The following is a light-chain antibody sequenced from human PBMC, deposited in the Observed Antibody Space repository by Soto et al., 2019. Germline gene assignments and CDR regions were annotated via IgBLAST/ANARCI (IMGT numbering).Light chain of an antibody. J-gene: IGKJ2*02. CDR2: DAS. CDR3: QQRSNWPRGT. Sequence: EIVLTQSPATLSLSPGEGATLSCRASQSVSSYLAWYQQKPGQAPRLLIYDASNRATGIPARFSGSGSGTDFTLTISSLEPEDFADYYCQQRSNWPRGTFGQGTKLEIK. CDR1: QSVSSY. V-gene: IGKV3-11*01.